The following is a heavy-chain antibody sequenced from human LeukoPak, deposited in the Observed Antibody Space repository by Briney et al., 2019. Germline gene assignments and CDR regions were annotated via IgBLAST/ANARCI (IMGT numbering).Heavy chain of an antibody. J-gene: IGHJ6*03. V-gene: IGHV4-59*01. CDR3: TRGSIAYYYMDV. Sequence: PSETLSLSCTVSGGSISSYYWSWIRQPPGKGLEWIGNIYYSGSTNYNPSLKSRVTISVDTSKNQFSLKLSSVTAADTAVYYCTRGSIAYYYMDVWGKGTTVTISS. CDR1: GGSISSYY. CDR2: IYYSGST. D-gene: IGHD3-22*01.